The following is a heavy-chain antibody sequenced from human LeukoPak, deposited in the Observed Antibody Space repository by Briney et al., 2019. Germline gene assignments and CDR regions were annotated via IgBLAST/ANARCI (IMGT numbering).Heavy chain of an antibody. D-gene: IGHD2-21*01. CDR3: AGVGSAYCGGGDLCDAFDI. CDR2: ISAYNVNT. Sequence: AASVKVSCKASGYTFTSYYMHWVRQAPGQGLEWMGWISAYNVNTNNAQKLQGRVTMTTDTSTSTAYMELRSLRSDDTAVYYCAGVGSAYCGGGDLCDAFDIWGQGTMVTVSS. J-gene: IGHJ3*02. V-gene: IGHV1-18*04. CDR1: GYTFTSYY.